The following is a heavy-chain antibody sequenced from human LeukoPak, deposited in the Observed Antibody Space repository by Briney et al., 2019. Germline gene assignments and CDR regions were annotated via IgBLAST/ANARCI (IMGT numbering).Heavy chain of an antibody. CDR3: ARVGDYYDSSGASDY. V-gene: IGHV3-53*01. CDR2: IYSGCST. J-gene: IGHJ4*02. D-gene: IGHD3-22*01. CDR1: GFTVSSNY. Sequence: GGSLRLSCAASGFTVSSNYMSWVRQAPGKGLEWVSVIYSGCSTYYADSVKGRFTISRDNSKNTLYLQMNSLRAKDTAVYYCARVGDYYDSSGASDYWGQGTLVTVSS.